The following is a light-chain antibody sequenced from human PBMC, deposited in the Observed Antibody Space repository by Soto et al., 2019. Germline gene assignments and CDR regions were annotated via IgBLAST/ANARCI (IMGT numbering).Light chain of an antibody. V-gene: IGKV3-20*01. Sequence: IVLTQSPGTLSLPPGERATLSCRASQSVDSNYLAWYQQRPGQAPRLLIHGASSRATGIPDRFSGSGSGTDFTLTLSRLEPEDFAVYYCQHYGFVLYPFGQGTNLEIK. J-gene: IGKJ2*01. CDR3: QHYGFVLYP. CDR1: QSVDSNY. CDR2: GAS.